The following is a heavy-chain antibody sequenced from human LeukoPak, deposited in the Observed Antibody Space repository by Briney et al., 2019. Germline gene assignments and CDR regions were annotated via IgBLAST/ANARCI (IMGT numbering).Heavy chain of an antibody. V-gene: IGHV4-4*09. CDR2: IYTSWST. CDR3: ARLGLWSGYSYYFDY. J-gene: IGHJ4*02. D-gene: IGHD3-3*01. CDR1: GGSISSYY. Sequence: SETLSLTCTVSGGSISSYYWSWIRQPPGKGLEWIRYIYTSWSTNYNPSLKSRSTISVDTSKNHFSLKLSSVTAAHTAVYYCARLGLWSGYSYYFDYWGQGTLVTVSS.